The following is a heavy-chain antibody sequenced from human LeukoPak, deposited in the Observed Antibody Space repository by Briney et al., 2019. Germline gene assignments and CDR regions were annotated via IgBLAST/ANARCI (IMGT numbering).Heavy chain of an antibody. D-gene: IGHD6-19*01. CDR1: GFTFSRKT. CDR2: ISSDGGTI. CDR3: ARDNGMTSGWYAGRIDYYYGMDV. V-gene: IGHV3-48*02. J-gene: IGHJ6*02. Sequence: GGSLRLSCAASGFTFSRKTMNWVRPAPGKGRWWVSYISSDGGTIYYADSVRGRFTISRDNAKNSLYLQMNSLRDEDTAVYYCARDNGMTSGWYAGRIDYYYGMDVWGPGTTVTVSS.